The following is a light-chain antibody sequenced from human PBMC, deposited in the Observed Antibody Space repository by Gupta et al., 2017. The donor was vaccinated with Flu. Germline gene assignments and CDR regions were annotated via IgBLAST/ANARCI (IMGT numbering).Light chain of an antibody. Sequence: SYVLTQPPSVSAAPGQTARVTCGGISIGAKSVHWSQQRPGQAPILVIYSDDDRPSGIPERFSGSNSGNTATLTISRVEAGDEADYYCQVWDRFSGHRVFGPGTKVTVL. CDR2: SDD. J-gene: IGLJ1*01. V-gene: IGLV3-21*04. CDR1: SIGAKS. CDR3: QVWDRFSGHRV.